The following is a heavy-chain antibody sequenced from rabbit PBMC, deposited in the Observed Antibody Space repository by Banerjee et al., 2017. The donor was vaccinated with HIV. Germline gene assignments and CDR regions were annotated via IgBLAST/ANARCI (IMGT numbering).Heavy chain of an antibody. CDR3: ARGANIAGYGLDL. CDR1: GIDFSNYS. J-gene: IGHJ4*01. CDR2: ISIGKGHT. D-gene: IGHD6-1*01. Sequence: QQQLEESGGGLVKPGGTLTITCKASGIDFSNYSMQWVRQAPGKGLEWIGCISIGKGHTDYASWVDGRFTISSDNAQNTVDLQMNSLTAADTATYFCARGANIAGYGLDLWGQGTLVTVS. V-gene: IGHV1S43*01.